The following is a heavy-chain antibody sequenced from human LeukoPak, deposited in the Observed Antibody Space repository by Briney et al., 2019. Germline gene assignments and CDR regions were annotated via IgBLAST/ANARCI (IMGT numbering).Heavy chain of an antibody. CDR3: ARDRSDCSSTSCCGGWFDP. CDR1: GFTFSDYY. V-gene: IGHV3-11*01. CDR2: ISSSGSTI. J-gene: IGHJ5*02. D-gene: IGHD2-2*01. Sequence: GGSLRLSCAASGFTFSDYYMSWIRQAPGKGLEWVSYISSSGSTIYYADSVKGRFTISRDNAKNSLYLQMNSLRAEDTAVYYCARDRSDCSSTSCCGGWFDPWGQGTLVTVSS.